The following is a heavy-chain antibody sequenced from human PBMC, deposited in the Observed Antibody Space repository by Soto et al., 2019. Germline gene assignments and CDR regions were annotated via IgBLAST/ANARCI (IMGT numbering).Heavy chain of an antibody. CDR3: ASARYCSGGSCYSAYWFDP. Sequence: ASVKVSCKASGCTFTNYVIHWVRQAPGQGLEWMGGISPIFGTANYAQKFQGRVTITTDESMSTAYMELISLRAEDTAVYYCASARYCSGGSCYSAYWFDPWGQGTLVTVSS. J-gene: IGHJ5*02. CDR1: GCTFTNYV. D-gene: IGHD2-15*01. V-gene: IGHV1-69*05. CDR2: ISPIFGTA.